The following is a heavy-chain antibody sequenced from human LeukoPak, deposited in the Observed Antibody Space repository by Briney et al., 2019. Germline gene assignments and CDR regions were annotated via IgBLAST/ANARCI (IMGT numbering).Heavy chain of an antibody. D-gene: IGHD3-3*01. CDR1: GYTFAGYY. CDR2: INPNSGGT. V-gene: IGHV1-2*02. CDR3: ARQDLEWFIWFDP. J-gene: IGHJ5*02. Sequence: TSVKVSCKASGYTFAGYYMHWERQAPGQGLEWMGWINPNSGGTNYAQKFQGRVTMTRDTSISTACMELSRLRSDDTAVYYCARQDLEWFIWFDPWGQGTLVTVSS.